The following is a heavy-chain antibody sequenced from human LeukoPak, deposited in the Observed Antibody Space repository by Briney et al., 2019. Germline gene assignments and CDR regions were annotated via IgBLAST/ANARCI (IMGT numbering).Heavy chain of an antibody. V-gene: IGHV3-30*18. Sequence: GGSLRLSCTASKFTLSHYGMQWVRQAPGKGLEWVAVISSDGSIKVYADSVKGRFTLSRDNSINTVDLQMNSLRAEDTAVYYCVKEYHSRGFGAYFDHWGQGTLVTVSS. CDR3: VKEYHSRGFGAYFDH. CDR2: ISSDGSIK. D-gene: IGHD3-3*01. J-gene: IGHJ4*02. CDR1: KFTLSHYG.